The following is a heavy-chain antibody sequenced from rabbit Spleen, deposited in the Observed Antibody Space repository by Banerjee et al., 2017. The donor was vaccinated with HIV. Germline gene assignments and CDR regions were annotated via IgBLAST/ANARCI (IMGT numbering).Heavy chain of an antibody. CDR2: IYTASGNT. Sequence: QSLEESGGGLVQPEGSLTLTCKASGFSFSSGYDMCWVRQAPGKGLEWIACIYTASGNTYYASWAKGRFTISKTSSTTVTLQMTSLTAADTATYFCARDTATSFSSYGMDLWGPGTLVTVS. J-gene: IGHJ6*01. D-gene: IGHD1-1*01. V-gene: IGHV1S40*01. CDR3: ARDTATSFSSYGMDL. CDR1: GFSFSSGYD.